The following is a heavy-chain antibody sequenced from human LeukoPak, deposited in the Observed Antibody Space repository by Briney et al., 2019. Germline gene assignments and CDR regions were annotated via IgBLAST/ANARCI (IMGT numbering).Heavy chain of an antibody. CDR1: GYTFTDFY. J-gene: IGHJ4*02. CDR3: ARDTQSPIYCSSKSCQHRPLDY. CDR2: INPYSGGT. D-gene: IGHD2-2*01. V-gene: IGHV1-2*02. Sequence: GASVKVSCKASGYTFTDFYVHWVRQAPGQGPEWMGWINPYSGGTESAQRFQGRVTMTRDTSISTAYMELSRLRSDDTALYYCARDTQSPIYCSSKSCQHRPLDYWGQGTLVTVSS.